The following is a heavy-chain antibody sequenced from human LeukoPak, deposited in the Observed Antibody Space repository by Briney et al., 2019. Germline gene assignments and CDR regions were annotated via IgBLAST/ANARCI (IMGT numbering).Heavy chain of an antibody. CDR2: INHNGST. CDR3: ARLRGFGASNYYYYMDV. D-gene: IGHD3-10*01. Sequence: SETLSLTCAVYGGSFSGYYWSWIRQPPGKGLEWIGEINHNGSTNYNPSLKSRVTISVDTSKNQFSLKLSSVTAADTAVYYCARLRGFGASNYYYYMDVWGKGTTVTISS. V-gene: IGHV4-34*01. J-gene: IGHJ6*03. CDR1: GGSFSGYY.